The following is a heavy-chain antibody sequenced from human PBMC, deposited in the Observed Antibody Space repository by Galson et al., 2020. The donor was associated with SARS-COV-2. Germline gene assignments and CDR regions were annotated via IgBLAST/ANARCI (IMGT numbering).Heavy chain of an antibody. D-gene: IGHD2-8*01. CDR1: GFTLSNYG. V-gene: IGHV3-33*01. Sequence: GGSLRLSCAASGFTLSNYGMHWVRQAPGKGLEWVAVIWYDGSNKYYAVSVKGRFTISRDNSKNTLYLQMNSLRAEDTAVYYCARDPTGGNGYCESGGQGTLVTVSS. J-gene: IGHJ4*02. CDR3: ARDPTGGNGYCES. CDR2: IWYDGSNK.